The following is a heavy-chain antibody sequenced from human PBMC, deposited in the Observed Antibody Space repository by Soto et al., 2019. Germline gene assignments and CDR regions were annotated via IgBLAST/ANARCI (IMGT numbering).Heavy chain of an antibody. CDR1: GFSLTSRPVG. V-gene: IGHV2-5*02. CDR3: AHGRNYYGSWNEGVFDY. J-gene: IGHJ4*02. CDR2: MYWDDDK. D-gene: IGHD3-10*01. Sequence: QITLKESGPTLVKPTQTFTLTCTFSGFSLTSRPVGGGWVRQHPGKALQWLAFMYWDDDKRYSPSLRSSLTFTQDASKYQVGLTLTNIDPVDTVTYYRAHGRNYYGSWNEGVFDYRFGGSLITVST.